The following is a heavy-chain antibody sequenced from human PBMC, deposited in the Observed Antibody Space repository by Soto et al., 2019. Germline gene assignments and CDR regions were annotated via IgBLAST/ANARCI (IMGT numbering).Heavy chain of an antibody. D-gene: IGHD4-17*01. CDR1: GFTFSSYG. Sequence: GALRLSCAASGFTFSSYGMHWVRQAPGKGLEWVAVISYDGSNKYYADSVKGRFTISRDNSKNTLYLQMNSLRAEDTAVYYCAKDYYGGNPGVGYWGQGTLVTVSS. J-gene: IGHJ4*02. V-gene: IGHV3-30*18. CDR2: ISYDGSNK. CDR3: AKDYYGGNPGVGY.